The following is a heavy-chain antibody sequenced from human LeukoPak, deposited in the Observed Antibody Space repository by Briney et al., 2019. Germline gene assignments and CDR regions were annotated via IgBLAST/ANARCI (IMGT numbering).Heavy chain of an antibody. V-gene: IGHV3-23*01. CDR2: ISGGGGST. Sequence: PGGSLRLSCAASGFTFSSYAMSWVRQAPGKGLEWVSAISGGGGSTYYADSVKGRFTISRDNPKNTLYLQMNSLRAEDTAVYYCAKPRFTMVWGVQFDYWGQGTLVTVSS. D-gene: IGHD3-10*01. CDR3: AKPRFTMVWGVQFDY. CDR1: GFTFSSYA. J-gene: IGHJ4*02.